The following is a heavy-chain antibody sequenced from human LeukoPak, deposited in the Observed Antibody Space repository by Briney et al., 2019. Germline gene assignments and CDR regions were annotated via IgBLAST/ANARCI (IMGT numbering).Heavy chain of an antibody. D-gene: IGHD4-23*01. CDR3: ARDRELRVSYYYMDV. J-gene: IGHJ6*03. CDR2: IWYDGSNK. V-gene: IGHV3-33*01. Sequence: PGGSLRLSCAESGFTFSSYGMQWVRQAPGKGLEWVAVIWYDGSNKYYADSVKGRFTISRDNSKNTLYLQMNSLRAEDTAVYYCARDRELRVSYYYMDVWGKGTTVTVSS. CDR1: GFTFSSYG.